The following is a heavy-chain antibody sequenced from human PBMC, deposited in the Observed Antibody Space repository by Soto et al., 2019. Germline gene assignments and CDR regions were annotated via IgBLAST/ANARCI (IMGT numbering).Heavy chain of an antibody. CDR1: GFTFGDYA. D-gene: IGHD3-9*01. CDR3: TRDEGLGNFDY. Sequence: GWSLRLCCTSSGFTFGDYAMNWVRQAPGKGLEWVGFLRSKAYGGTSEYAASVKGRFTISRDDSKSIAYLQMNSLKTEDTAVYYCTRDEGLGNFDYWGQGTLVTVSS. V-gene: IGHV3-49*04. J-gene: IGHJ4*02. CDR2: LRSKAYGGTS.